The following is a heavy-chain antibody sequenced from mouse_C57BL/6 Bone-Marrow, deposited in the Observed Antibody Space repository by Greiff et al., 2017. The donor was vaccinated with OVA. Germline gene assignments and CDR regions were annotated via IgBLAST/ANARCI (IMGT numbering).Heavy chain of an antibody. J-gene: IGHJ1*03. V-gene: IGHV1-54*01. Sequence: QVQLQQSGAELVRPGTSVKVSCKASGYAFTNYLIEWVKQRPGQGLEWIGVINPGSGGTNYNEKFKGKATLTADKSSSTAYMQLSSLTSEDSAVYVCARGGWLLRGGYFDVWGTGTTVTVSS. CDR2: INPGSGGT. D-gene: IGHD2-3*01. CDR3: ARGGWLLRGGYFDV. CDR1: GYAFTNYL.